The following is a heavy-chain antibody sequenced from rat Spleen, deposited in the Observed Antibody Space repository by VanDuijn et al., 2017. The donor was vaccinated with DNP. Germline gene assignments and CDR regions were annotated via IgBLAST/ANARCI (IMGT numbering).Heavy chain of an antibody. V-gene: IGHV2-15*01. J-gene: IGHJ2*01. Sequence: QVQLKESGPGLVQPSQTLSVTCTVSGFSLTGYNVHWVRQPPGKGLEWIGAVWSGGSTDSTPLLRSRLTITRDISKNQVFLKMNNLQTEDTAMYFCARFPPGYNSYRDWNFDFWGQGVMVTVSS. CDR1: GFSLTGYN. CDR2: VWSGGST. D-gene: IGHD1-2*01. CDR3: ARFPPGYNSYRDWNFDF.